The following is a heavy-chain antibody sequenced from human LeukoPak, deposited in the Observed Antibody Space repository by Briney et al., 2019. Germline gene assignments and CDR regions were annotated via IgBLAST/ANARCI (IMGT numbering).Heavy chain of an antibody. CDR2: IYTSGST. J-gene: IGHJ5*02. CDR3: ARDVHYDFWSGPSNWFDP. V-gene: IGHV4-4*07. CDR1: GGSISSYY. D-gene: IGHD3-3*01. Sequence: SETLSLTCTVSGGSISSYYWSWIRKPAGKGLEWIGRIYTSGSTNYNPSLKSRVTMSVDTSKNQFSLKLSSVTAADTAVYYCARDVHYDFWSGPSNWFDPWGQGTLVTASS.